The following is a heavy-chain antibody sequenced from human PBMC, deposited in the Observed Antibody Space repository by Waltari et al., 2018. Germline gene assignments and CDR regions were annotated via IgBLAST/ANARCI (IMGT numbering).Heavy chain of an antibody. J-gene: IGHJ5*02. V-gene: IGHV1-69*12. CDR3: ARGRELLGAYWFDP. CDR1: GGTFSSCA. Sequence: QVQLVQSGAEVKKPGSSVKVSCKASGGTFSSCAISWVRHAPGQGLEWMGGIIPIFGTANYAQKFQGRVTITADESTSTAYMELSSLRSEDTAVYYCARGRELLGAYWFDPWGQGTLVTVSS. CDR2: IIPIFGTA. D-gene: IGHD1-26*01.